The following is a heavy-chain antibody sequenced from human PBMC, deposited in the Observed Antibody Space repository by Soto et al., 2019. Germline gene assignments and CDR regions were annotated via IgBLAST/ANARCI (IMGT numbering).Heavy chain of an antibody. CDR1: GYTFTSYG. Sequence: ASVKVSCKASGYTFTSYGISWVRQAPGQGLEWMGWISAYNGNTNYAQKLQGRVTMTTDTSTSTAYMELRSLRSDDTAVYYCARSLYYYDSSGLGYFDYWGQGTLVTVSS. CDR2: ISAYNGNT. V-gene: IGHV1-18*01. J-gene: IGHJ4*02. D-gene: IGHD3-22*01. CDR3: ARSLYYYDSSGLGYFDY.